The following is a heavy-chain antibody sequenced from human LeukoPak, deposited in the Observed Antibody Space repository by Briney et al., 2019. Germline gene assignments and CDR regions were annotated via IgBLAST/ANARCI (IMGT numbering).Heavy chain of an antibody. J-gene: IGHJ5*02. Sequence: GASVKVSCKASGGTFSSYAISWVRQAPGQGLEWMGGIIPIFGTANYAQKFQGRVTITADESTSTAYMELSSLRSEDTAVYYCARVGAVAHWSDPWGQGTLVTVSS. V-gene: IGHV1-69*01. CDR3: ARVGAVAHWSDP. D-gene: IGHD6-19*01. CDR2: IIPIFGTA. CDR1: GGTFSSYA.